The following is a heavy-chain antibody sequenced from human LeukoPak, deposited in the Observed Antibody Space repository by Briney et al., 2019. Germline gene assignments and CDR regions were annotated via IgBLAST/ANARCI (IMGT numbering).Heavy chain of an antibody. CDR3: ARPAEVAVAGPNDGFDI. Sequence: GASVKVSCKASGYTFTSYDINWVRQAPGQGLEWIGWMNPNSGNTDSAQKFQGRLTLTRDTTRSTAYMELSSLTSDDTAMFYCARPAEVAVAGPNDGFDIWGQGTMVTVSS. CDR1: GYTFTSYD. V-gene: IGHV1-8*01. D-gene: IGHD6-19*01. J-gene: IGHJ3*02. CDR2: MNPNSGNT.